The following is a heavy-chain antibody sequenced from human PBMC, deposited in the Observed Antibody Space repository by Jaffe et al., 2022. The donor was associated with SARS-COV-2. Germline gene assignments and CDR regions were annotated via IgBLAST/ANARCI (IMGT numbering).Heavy chain of an antibody. D-gene: IGHD3-9*01. J-gene: IGHJ4*02. CDR3: AHTYNHDYDILTGYYYGCYFDY. V-gene: IGHV2-5*02. CDR1: GFSLSTSGVG. Sequence: QITLKESGPTLVKPTQTLTLTCTFSGFSLSTSGVGVGWIRQPPGKALEWLALIYWDDDKRYSPSLKSRLTITKDTSKNQVVLTMTNMDPVDTATYYCAHTYNHDYDILTGYYYGCYFDYWGQGTLVTVSS. CDR2: IYWDDDK.